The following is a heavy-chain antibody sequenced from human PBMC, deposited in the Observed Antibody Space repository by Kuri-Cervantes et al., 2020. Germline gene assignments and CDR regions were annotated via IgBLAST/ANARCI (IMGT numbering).Heavy chain of an antibody. Sequence: ASVKVSCKASGYTFTSYGISWVRQAPGQGLEWMGWISAYNGNTNYAQKLQGRVTMPTDTSTSTAYMELRSLRSDDTAVYYCYCRLLSGDYENWGQGTLVTVSS. CDR2: ISAYNGNT. J-gene: IGHJ4*02. D-gene: IGHD4-17*01. CDR3: YCRLLSGDYEN. V-gene: IGHV1-18*04. CDR1: GYTFTSYG.